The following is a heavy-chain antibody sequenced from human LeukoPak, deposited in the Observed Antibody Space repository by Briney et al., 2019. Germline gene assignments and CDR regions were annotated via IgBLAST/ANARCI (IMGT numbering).Heavy chain of an antibody. D-gene: IGHD6-19*01. CDR1: GFTFSSYW. V-gene: IGHV3-7*03. CDR2: IKQDGSEK. CDR3: AKDNEYSSGLLNYFDY. J-gene: IGHJ4*02. Sequence: TGGSLRLSCAASGFTFSSYWMSWVRQAPGKGLEWVANIKQDGSEKYYVDSVKGRFTISRDNAKNSLYLQMNSLRAEDTAVYYCAKDNEYSSGLLNYFDYWGQGTLVTVSS.